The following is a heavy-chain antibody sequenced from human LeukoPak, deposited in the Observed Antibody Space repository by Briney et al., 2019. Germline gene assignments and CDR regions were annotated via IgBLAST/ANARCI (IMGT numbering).Heavy chain of an antibody. CDR3: ARGVRDFDY. CDR1: GFTFSSHW. CDR2: IKQDESEK. Sequence: GGSLRLSCAASGFTFSSHWMSWVRQAPGKGLEWVANIKQDESEKYYVDSVKGRFTISRDNAKNSLYLQMNSLRAEDTAVYYCARGVRDFDYWGQETLVTVSS. V-gene: IGHV3-7*01. J-gene: IGHJ4*02.